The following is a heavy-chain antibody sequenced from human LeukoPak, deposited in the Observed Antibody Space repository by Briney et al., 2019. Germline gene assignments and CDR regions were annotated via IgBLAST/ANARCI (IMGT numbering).Heavy chain of an antibody. CDR1: GYTLTELS. V-gene: IGHV1-24*01. D-gene: IGHD6-19*01. CDR3: ATATGIAVAVDY. CDR2: FDPEDGET. Sequence: ASVKVSCKVSGYTLTELSMHWVRQAPGKGLEWMGGFDPEDGETIYAQKFQGRVTMTEDTSTDTAYMELSSLRSEDTAVYYCATATGIAVAVDYWGQGTLVTVSS. J-gene: IGHJ4*02.